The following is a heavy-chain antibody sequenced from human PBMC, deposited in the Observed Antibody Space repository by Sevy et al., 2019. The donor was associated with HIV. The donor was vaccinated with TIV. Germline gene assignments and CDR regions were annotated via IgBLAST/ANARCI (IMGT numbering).Heavy chain of an antibody. CDR2: IYPGDSVT. CDR1: GYTFSNYW. V-gene: IGHV5-51*01. J-gene: IGHJ4*02. Sequence: GESLKISCKGSGYTFSNYWIGWVRQMPGKGLEWMGVIYPGDSVTRYSPSFQGHVTMSADKSTSTAYLQWSSLKTSDTAIYYCARYPIVVVPAAEYYFDYWGQGTLVTVSS. D-gene: IGHD2-2*01. CDR3: ARYPIVVVPAAEYYFDY.